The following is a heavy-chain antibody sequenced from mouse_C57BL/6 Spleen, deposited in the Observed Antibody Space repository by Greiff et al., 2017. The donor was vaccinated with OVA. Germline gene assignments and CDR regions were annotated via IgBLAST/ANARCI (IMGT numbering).Heavy chain of an antibody. CDR3: ARITPGGAMDY. D-gene: IGHD1-1*01. V-gene: IGHV1-64*01. CDR1: GYTFTSYW. J-gene: IGHJ4*01. Sequence: QVQLKQPGAELVKPGASVKLSCKASGYTFTSYWMHWVKQRPGQGLEWIGMIHPNSGSTNYNEKFKSKATLTVDKSSSTAYMQLSSLTSEDSAVYYCARITPGGAMDYWGQGTSVTVSS. CDR2: IHPNSGST.